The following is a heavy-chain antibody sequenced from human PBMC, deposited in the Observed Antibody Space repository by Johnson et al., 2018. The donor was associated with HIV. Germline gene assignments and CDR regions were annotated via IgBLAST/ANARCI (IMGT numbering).Heavy chain of an antibody. V-gene: IGHV3-30*04. CDR2: ISYDGSNK. J-gene: IGHJ3*02. Sequence: QVQLVESGGGVVQPGRSLRLSCAASGFTFSSYAMHWVRQAPGKGLEWVAVISYDGSNKYYADSVKGRFTISRDNSKNTLYLQMNSLRAEDTAVDYCAKSRPGGEGEAFDIWGQGTMVTVSS. CDR1: GFTFSSYA. CDR3: AKSRPGGEGEAFDI. D-gene: IGHD2-21*01.